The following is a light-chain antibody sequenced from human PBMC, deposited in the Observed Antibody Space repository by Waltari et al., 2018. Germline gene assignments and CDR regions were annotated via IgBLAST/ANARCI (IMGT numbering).Light chain of an antibody. Sequence: QSALTQPASVSGSPGQSITISCTGTSSDVGAYNYVSWYQQRPGKPPKLMIYEVNNRPSGVSHRFSGSKSGNTASLTISGLQAEDEADYFCNSYTSSTTQVFGTGTKVTVL. V-gene: IGLV2-14*01. J-gene: IGLJ1*01. CDR1: SSDVGAYNY. CDR3: NSYTSSTTQV. CDR2: EVN.